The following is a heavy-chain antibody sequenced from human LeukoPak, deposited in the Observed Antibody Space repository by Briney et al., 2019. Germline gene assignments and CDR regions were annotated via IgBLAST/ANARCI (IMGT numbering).Heavy chain of an antibody. D-gene: IGHD5-18*01. CDR1: GYTFTGYY. J-gene: IGHJ4*02. V-gene: IGHV1-2*02. CDR2: INPNSGGT. Sequence: ASVKVSCKASGYTFTGYYMHWVRQAPGQGLEWMGWINPNSGGTNYAQKFQGRVTMTTDTSTSTAYMELRSLRSDDTAVYYCAREAVDTPLDYWGQGTLVTVSS. CDR3: AREAVDTPLDY.